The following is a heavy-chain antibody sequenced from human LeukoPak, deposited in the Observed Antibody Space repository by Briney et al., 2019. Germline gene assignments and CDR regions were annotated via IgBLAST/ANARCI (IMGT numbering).Heavy chain of an antibody. CDR2: IWHDGSNK. J-gene: IGHJ6*02. CDR1: GFTFSGYA. V-gene: IGHV3-33*01. D-gene: IGHD6-19*01. CDR3: ARERVTGTSYYYYYGMDV. Sequence: PGRSLRLSCAASGFTFSGYAMHWVRQASGKGLEWVAVIWHDGSNKYYAASVKGRFTVSRDNSKNTLYLQINSLRAEDTAVYYCARERVTGTSYYYYYGMDVWGQGTTVTVSS.